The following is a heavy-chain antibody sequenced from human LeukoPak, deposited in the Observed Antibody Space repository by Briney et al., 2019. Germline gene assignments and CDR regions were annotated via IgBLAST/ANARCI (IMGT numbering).Heavy chain of an antibody. J-gene: IGHJ3*02. CDR1: GGSISSYY. Sequence: SETLSLTCTVSGGSISSYYWSWIRQPAGKGLESIGHISTSGSTNYNPSLKSRVTMSVDTSKNQFSLKLSSVTAADTAVYYCARMVRGVIPDAFDIWGQGTMVTVSS. CDR2: ISTSGST. V-gene: IGHV4-4*07. CDR3: ARMVRGVIPDAFDI. D-gene: IGHD3-10*01.